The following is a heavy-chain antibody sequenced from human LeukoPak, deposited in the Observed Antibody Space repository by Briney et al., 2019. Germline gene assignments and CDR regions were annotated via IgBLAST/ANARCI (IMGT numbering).Heavy chain of an antibody. Sequence: GGSLRLSCAASGFTFSSYEMNWVRQAPGRGLEWVSYISSSGSTIYYADSVKGRFTISRDNAKNSLYLQMNSLRAEDTAVYYCARDAAVGYFDLWGRGTLVTVSS. CDR1: GFTFSSYE. CDR2: ISSSGSTI. V-gene: IGHV3-48*03. D-gene: IGHD6-19*01. J-gene: IGHJ2*01. CDR3: ARDAAVGYFDL.